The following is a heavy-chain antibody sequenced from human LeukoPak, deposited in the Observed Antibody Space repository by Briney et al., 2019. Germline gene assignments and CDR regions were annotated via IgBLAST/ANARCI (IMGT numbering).Heavy chain of an antibody. CDR3: ASRITGTTSDAFDI. CDR1: GYSFTSYW. Sequence: GESLKISCQGSGYSFTSYWIGWVRQMPGKGLEWMGLIYPGDSDTRYSPSFQGQVTISADKSISTAYLQRSSLKASDTAMYYCASRITGTTSDAFDIWGQGTMVTVSS. J-gene: IGHJ3*02. V-gene: IGHV5-51*01. D-gene: IGHD1-7*01. CDR2: IYPGDSDT.